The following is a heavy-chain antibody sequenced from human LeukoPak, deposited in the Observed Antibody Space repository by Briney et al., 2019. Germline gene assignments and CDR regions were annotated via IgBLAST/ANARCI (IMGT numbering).Heavy chain of an antibody. CDR3: ARDCSSTSCFDY. D-gene: IGHD2-2*01. J-gene: IGHJ4*02. CDR1: GFTFSSYG. CDR2: IGYDGSNK. V-gene: IGHV3-33*01. Sequence: GGSLRLSCAASGFTFSSYGMHWVRQAPGKGLEWVAVIGYDGSNKYYADSVKGRFTISRDNSKNTLYLQMNSLRAEDTAVYYCARDCSSTSCFDYWGQGTLVTVSS.